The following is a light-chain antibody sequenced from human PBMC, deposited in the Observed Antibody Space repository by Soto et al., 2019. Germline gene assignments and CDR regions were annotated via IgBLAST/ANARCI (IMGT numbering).Light chain of an antibody. V-gene: IGKV3-15*01. Sequence: EIVMTQSPGTLSLSPGERATLSCRASQSVYSSLAWYQQKPGQAPRLLIYGASTRATGIPARFSGSGSGTEFTLTISRLQSEDFAVYYCQQYNNWPPWTFGQGTKVDIK. CDR3: QQYNNWPPWT. CDR1: QSVYSS. J-gene: IGKJ1*01. CDR2: GAS.